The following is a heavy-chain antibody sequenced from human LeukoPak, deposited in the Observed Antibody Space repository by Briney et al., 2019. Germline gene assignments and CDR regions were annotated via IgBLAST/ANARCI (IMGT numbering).Heavy chain of an antibody. D-gene: IGHD3-10*01. CDR1: GYTFTNYW. V-gene: IGHV5-51*01. Sequence: GESLKISCKGSGYTFTNYWIGWVRQMPGKGLEWMGIIYPGDSETRYSPSFQGQATISADKSISTAYLQWSSLKASDTAMYYCARWQIGSTYYFDYWGQGTLVTVSS. CDR3: ARWQIGSTYYFDY. CDR2: IYPGDSET. J-gene: IGHJ4*02.